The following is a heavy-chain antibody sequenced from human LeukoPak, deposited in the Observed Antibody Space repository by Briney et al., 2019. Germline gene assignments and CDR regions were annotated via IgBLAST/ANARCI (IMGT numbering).Heavy chain of an antibody. CDR3: AKRGPIYSASPGNYFDY. Sequence: PGGSLRLSCAASGFTFSNAWMSWVRQAPGKGLEWVSSISGNDDGTYYADSVKGRFTISRDNSKNTLYLQMNSLRAEDTAIYYCAKRGPIYSASPGNYFDYWGQGTLVTVSS. CDR2: ISGNDDGT. D-gene: IGHD3-10*01. J-gene: IGHJ4*02. V-gene: IGHV3-23*01. CDR1: GFTFSNAW.